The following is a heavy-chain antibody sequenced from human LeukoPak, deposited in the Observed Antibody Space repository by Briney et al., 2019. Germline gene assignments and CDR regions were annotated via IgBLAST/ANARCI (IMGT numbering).Heavy chain of an antibody. CDR1: GFTLSSYS. V-gene: IGHV3-48*04. D-gene: IGHD6-19*01. J-gene: IGHJ4*02. Sequence: GGSLRLSCAASGFTLSSYSMNWVRQAPGKGLEWISYIDSDTYGNTIYYPHTVKGRFTISRDNAKNSLYLQMNSLRVEDTAFYYCAKDNRRHYTSGPNPDSLHWGQGALVTVSS. CDR3: AKDNRRHYTSGPNPDSLH. CDR2: IDSDTYGNTI.